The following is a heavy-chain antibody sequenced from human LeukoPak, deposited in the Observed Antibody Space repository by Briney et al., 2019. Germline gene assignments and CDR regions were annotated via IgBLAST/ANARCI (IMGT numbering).Heavy chain of an antibody. CDR3: ARDLDGSAYFDY. Sequence: WASVKVSCKASGYTFTGYYMHWVRQAPGQGLEWMGWINPNSGGTNYAQKFQGRVTMTRDTSISTAYMELSRLRSDDTAVYYCARDLDGSAYFDYWGQGTLVTVSS. CDR1: GYTFTGYY. CDR2: INPNSGGT. D-gene: IGHD3-10*01. J-gene: IGHJ4*02. V-gene: IGHV1-2*02.